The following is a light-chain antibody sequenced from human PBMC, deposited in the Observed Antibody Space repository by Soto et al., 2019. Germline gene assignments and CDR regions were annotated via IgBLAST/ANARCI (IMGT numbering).Light chain of an antibody. CDR3: QSYDDVNRAV. CDR1: GGSIATNY. CDR2: EDD. V-gene: IGLV6-57*02. J-gene: IGLJ3*02. Sequence: NFMLTQPHSVSESPGGTVTISCTGSGGSIATNYVQWHQQRPGSAPTTVIYEDDQRPSGVPDRFSGSIDSSSNSASLTISGLRTEDEGDYYCQSYDDVNRAVFGGGTQLTVL.